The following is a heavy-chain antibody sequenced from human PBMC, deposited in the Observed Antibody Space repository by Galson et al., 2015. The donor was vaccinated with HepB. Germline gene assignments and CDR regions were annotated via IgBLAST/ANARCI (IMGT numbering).Heavy chain of an antibody. V-gene: IGHV3-33*01. CDR1: GFTFSHYG. J-gene: IGHJ6*03. Sequence: SLRLSCAASGFTFSHYGMHWVRQAPGKGLEWVAVILYDGSNKYYADSVKGRFTISRDNSKNTLFLQMSSLRAKDTAVYYCARAAYQLYYYMDVWGKGTTVTVSS. D-gene: IGHD2-2*01. CDR2: ILYDGSNK. CDR3: ARAAYQLYYYMDV.